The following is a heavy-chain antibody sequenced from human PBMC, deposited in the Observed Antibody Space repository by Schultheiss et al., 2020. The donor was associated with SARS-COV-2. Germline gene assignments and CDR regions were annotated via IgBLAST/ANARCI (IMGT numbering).Heavy chain of an antibody. J-gene: IGHJ4*02. CDR3: ARDHWDIVVVPAAIDYFDY. CDR1: GGSFSGYY. Sequence: SETLSLTCAVYGGSFSGYYWGWIRQPPGKGLEWIGSIYYSGSTYYNPSLKSRVTISVDTSKNQFSLKLSSVTAADTAVYYCARDHWDIVVVPAAIDYFDYWGQGTLVTVSS. V-gene: IGHV4-34*01. D-gene: IGHD2-2*01. CDR2: IYYSGST.